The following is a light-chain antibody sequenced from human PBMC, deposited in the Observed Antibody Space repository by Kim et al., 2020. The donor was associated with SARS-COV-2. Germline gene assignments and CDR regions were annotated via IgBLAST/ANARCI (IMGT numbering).Light chain of an antibody. CDR2: GNS. CDR1: SSNIGAGYD. Sequence: ATISCTGSSSNIGAGYDVHWYQQLPGTAPKLLIYGNSNRPSGVPDRFSGSKSGTSASLAITGLQAEDEADYYCQSYDSSLSGSVVFGGGTQLTVL. V-gene: IGLV1-40*01. CDR3: QSYDSSLSGSVV. J-gene: IGLJ2*01.